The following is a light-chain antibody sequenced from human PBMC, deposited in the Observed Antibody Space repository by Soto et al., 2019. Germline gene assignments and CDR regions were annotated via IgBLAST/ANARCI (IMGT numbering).Light chain of an antibody. J-gene: IGKJ5*01. CDR2: KAS. CDR3: QQHRSYPVT. V-gene: IGKV1-5*03. CDR1: QSVSSW. Sequence: IQMTQSPSTLSASVGVRVIITCRASQSVSSWLAWYQHKPGKAPKLVIYKASRLESGVPSRFSGSGSGTEFTLTISSLQPDDFATYYCQQHRSYPVTFGQGTRLEIK.